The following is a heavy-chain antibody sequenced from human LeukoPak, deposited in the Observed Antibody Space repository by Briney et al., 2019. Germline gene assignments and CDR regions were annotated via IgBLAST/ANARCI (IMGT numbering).Heavy chain of an antibody. CDR1: GYTFTSYD. CDR2: MNPNTGNT. V-gene: IGHV1-8*01. D-gene: IGHD3-10*01. J-gene: IGHJ4*01. Sequence: ASVKVSCKASGYTFTSYDINWVRQATGQGLEWMGWMNPNTGNTGYAQNFQGRVTMTRDTSISTAYMELSSLRSEDTAVYYCTRGTLWFGESYMDYWGRGALVTVSS. CDR3: TRGTLWFGESYMDY.